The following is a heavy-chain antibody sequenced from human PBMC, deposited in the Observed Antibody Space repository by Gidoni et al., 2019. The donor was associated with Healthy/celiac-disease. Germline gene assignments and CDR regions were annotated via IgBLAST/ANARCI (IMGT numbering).Heavy chain of an antibody. D-gene: IGHD5-18*01. CDR3: AGTSPWIQLWLPFDY. Sequence: QVQLQESGPGLVKPSETLSLTCTVSGGSISSYYWSWIRQPAGKGLEWIGRIYTSGSTNYNPSLKSRVTMSVDTSKNQFSLKLSSVTAADTAVYYCAGTSPWIQLWLPFDYWGQGTLVTVSS. CDR2: IYTSGST. V-gene: IGHV4-4*07. CDR1: GGSISSYY. J-gene: IGHJ4*02.